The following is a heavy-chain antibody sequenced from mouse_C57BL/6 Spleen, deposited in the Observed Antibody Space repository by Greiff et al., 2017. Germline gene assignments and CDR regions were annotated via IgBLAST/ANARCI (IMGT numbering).Heavy chain of an antibody. V-gene: IGHV1-81*01. J-gene: IGHJ2*01. CDR1: GYTFTSYG. CDR3: ARGSSDSNSYYFDC. D-gene: IGHD2-5*01. CDR2: IHPRSGNT. Sequence: QVQLQQSGAELARPGASVKLSCKASGYTFTSYGISWVKQRTGQGLEWIGEIHPRSGNTYDNEKFKGKATLTADKSSSTAYMELRSLTSEDSAVYVCARGSSDSNSYYFDCWGKGATLTVST.